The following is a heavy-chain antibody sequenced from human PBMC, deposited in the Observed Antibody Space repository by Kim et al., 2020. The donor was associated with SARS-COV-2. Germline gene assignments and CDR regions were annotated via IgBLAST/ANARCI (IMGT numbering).Heavy chain of an antibody. Sequence: GGSLRLSCAASGFTFSSYAMSWVRQAPGKGLEWVSAISGSGGSTYYADSVKGRFTISRDNSKNTLYLQMNSLRAEDTAVYYCAKAGDTMIVVVITHFDYWGQGTLVTVSS. CDR1: GFTFSSYA. CDR3: AKAGDTMIVVVITHFDY. J-gene: IGHJ4*02. V-gene: IGHV3-23*01. D-gene: IGHD3-22*01. CDR2: ISGSGGST.